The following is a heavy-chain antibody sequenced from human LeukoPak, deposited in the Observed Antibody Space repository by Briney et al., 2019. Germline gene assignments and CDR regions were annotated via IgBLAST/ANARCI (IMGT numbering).Heavy chain of an antibody. CDR1: GFTFSSYA. Sequence: PGGSLRLSCAASGFTFSSYAMSWVRQAPGKGLEWVSAISGSGGSTYYADSVKGRFTISRDNSKNTLYLQMNSLRAEDTAVYYCAKDRFPSGYYDSSSWAGNFDYWGQGTLVTVSS. D-gene: IGHD3-22*01. J-gene: IGHJ4*02. CDR2: ISGSGGST. CDR3: AKDRFPSGYYDSSSWAGNFDY. V-gene: IGHV3-23*01.